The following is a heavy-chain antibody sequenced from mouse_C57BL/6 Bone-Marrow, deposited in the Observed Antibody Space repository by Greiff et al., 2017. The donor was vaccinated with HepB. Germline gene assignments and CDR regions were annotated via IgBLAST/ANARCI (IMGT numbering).Heavy chain of an antibody. J-gene: IGHJ4*01. CDR3: ARWYYGSSYVGYYAMDY. Sequence: EVQLQQSGPELVKPGASVKIPCKASGYTFTDYNMDWVKQSHGKSLEWIGDINPNNGGTIYNQKFKGKATLTVDKSSSTAYMELRSLTSEDTAVYYCARWYYGSSYVGYYAMDYWGQGTSVTVAS. CDR1: GYTFTDYN. CDR2: INPNNGGT. D-gene: IGHD1-1*01. V-gene: IGHV1-18*01.